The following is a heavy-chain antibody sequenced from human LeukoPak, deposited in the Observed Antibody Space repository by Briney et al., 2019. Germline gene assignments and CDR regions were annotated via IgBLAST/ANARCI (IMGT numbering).Heavy chain of an antibody. CDR3: ARDQVGIAAAVPIDY. Sequence: GASVKVSCKTSGYTFTTYGISWVRQAPGQGLEWMGWISAHNGNTNYAQKLQGRVTMTTDTSTSTAYMELRSLRSDGTAVYYCARDQVGIAAAVPIDYWGQGTLVTVSS. V-gene: IGHV1-18*01. CDR2: ISAHNGNT. J-gene: IGHJ4*02. D-gene: IGHD6-13*01. CDR1: GYTFTTYG.